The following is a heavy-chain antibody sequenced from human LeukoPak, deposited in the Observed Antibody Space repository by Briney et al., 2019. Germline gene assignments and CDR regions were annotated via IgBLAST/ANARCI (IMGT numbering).Heavy chain of an antibody. V-gene: IGHV3-30*04. CDR1: GFSFSDYA. D-gene: IGHD3-16*02. CDR3: AKVPRADYISGSYRGLDH. Sequence: HPGGSLRLSCAASGFSFSDYAMHWVRQAPGKGLKWVAAISYDGQNEYFADSVKGRFTISRDNSKNTLFLQMNSLRPEDTAVYYCAKVPRADYISGSYRGLDHWGQGTLVTVSS. CDR2: ISYDGQNE. J-gene: IGHJ4*02.